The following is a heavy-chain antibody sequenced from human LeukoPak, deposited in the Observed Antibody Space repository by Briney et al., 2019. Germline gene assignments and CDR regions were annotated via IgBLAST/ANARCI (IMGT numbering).Heavy chain of an antibody. V-gene: IGHV1-69*05. Sequence: GASVKVSCKASGGTFSSYAISWVRQAPGQGLEWMGGIIPIFGTANYAQKFQGRVTITTDESTSTAYMELSSLRSEDTAVYYCASELGYCSSTSCSGDGAFDIWGQGTMVTVSS. CDR2: IIPIFGTA. J-gene: IGHJ3*02. CDR1: GGTFSSYA. D-gene: IGHD2-2*01. CDR3: ASELGYCSSTSCSGDGAFDI.